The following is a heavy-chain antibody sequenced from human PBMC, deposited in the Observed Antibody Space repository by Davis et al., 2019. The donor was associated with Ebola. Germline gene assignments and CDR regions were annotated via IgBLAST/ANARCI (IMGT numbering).Heavy chain of an antibody. J-gene: IGHJ2*01. Sequence: GSLRLSCTVSGGSISSRSSYWSWIRQPPGKGLEWIGYIYYSGSTNYNPSLKSRVTISVDTSKNQFSLKLSSVTAADTAVYYCARDYYDSSGYLWYFGLWGRGTLVTVSS. CDR3: ARDYYDSSGYLWYFGL. CDR2: IYYSGST. D-gene: IGHD3-22*01. V-gene: IGHV4-61*01. CDR1: GGSISSRSSY.